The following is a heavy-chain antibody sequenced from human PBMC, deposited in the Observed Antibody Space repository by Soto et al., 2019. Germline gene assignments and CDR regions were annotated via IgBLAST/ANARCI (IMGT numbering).Heavy chain of an antibody. J-gene: IGHJ6*02. CDR1: GGSISSGGYY. Sequence: QVQLQESGPGLVKPSQTLSLTCTVSGGSISSGGYYWSWIRQHPGKGLEWIGYIYYSGSTYYNPSLKSRVTISVDTSKNQFSLKLGSVTAADTAVYYCARDDCSSTSCRVDVWGQGTTVTVSS. CDR3: ARDDCSSTSCRVDV. CDR2: IYYSGST. D-gene: IGHD2-2*01. V-gene: IGHV4-31*03.